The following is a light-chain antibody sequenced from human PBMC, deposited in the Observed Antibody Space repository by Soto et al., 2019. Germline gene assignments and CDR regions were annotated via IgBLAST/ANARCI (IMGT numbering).Light chain of an antibody. CDR2: GAS. CDR1: QSVSSN. CDR3: QQYNNWPRAT. V-gene: IGKV3-15*01. Sequence: EIVMTQSPATLCVSPGERATLSCRASQSVSSNLAWYQQKPGQAPRLLIYGASTRATGIPARFSGSGSGTEFNLTISSLQSEDFGVYYCQQYNNWPRATFGGGTKVDI. J-gene: IGKJ4*01.